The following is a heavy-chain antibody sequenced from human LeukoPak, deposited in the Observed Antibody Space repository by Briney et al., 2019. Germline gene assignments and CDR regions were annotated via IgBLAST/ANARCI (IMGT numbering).Heavy chain of an antibody. CDR1: GFTFSSYN. V-gene: IGHV3-21*01. CDR2: LTSGSSYI. Sequence: GGSPRLSCAASGFTFSSYNMNWVRQAPGKGLEWVSSLTSGSSYIYYADSVKGRFTISRDNAKNSLYLQMNSLRAEDTAVYYCARDPYSGSYGNYYYYFMDVWGKGTTVTISS. CDR3: ARDPYSGSYGNYYYYFMDV. J-gene: IGHJ6*03. D-gene: IGHD1-26*01.